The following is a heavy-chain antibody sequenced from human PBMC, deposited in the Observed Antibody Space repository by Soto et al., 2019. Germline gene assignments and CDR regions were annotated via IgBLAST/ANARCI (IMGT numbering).Heavy chain of an antibody. CDR1: GDSVSSTSAT. V-gene: IGHV6-1*01. D-gene: IGHD2-15*01. CDR2: TYLRSKWYN. J-gene: IGHJ3*01. CDR3: ARAAVAFDAFDL. Sequence: QLQQSGPGLVKPSQTLSLTCGISGDSVSSTSATWNWLRQSPSRGLECLGRTYLRSKWYNEYAVSVKSRIAISTDTAKNHFSLQLSSVTPEDTAVYFCARAAVAFDAFDLWGQGTVVTVSS.